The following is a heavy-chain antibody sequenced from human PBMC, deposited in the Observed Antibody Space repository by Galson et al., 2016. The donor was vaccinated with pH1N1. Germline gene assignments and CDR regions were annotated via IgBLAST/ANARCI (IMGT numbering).Heavy chain of an antibody. J-gene: IGHJ5*02. CDR1: GYSFTTYW. D-gene: IGHD2-15*01. Sequence: QSGAEVKKPGESLRISCKGSGYSFTTYWIGWVRQMPGKGLEWMGIVYPGDSDTKYSPSFQGRVTFSVDKSTSTAYLQWSSLKASDTAMYYCARLDRYCSGGTCFTFWFDPWGQGTLVTVSS. CDR2: VYPGDSDT. CDR3: ARLDRYCSGGTCFTFWFDP. V-gene: IGHV5-51*01.